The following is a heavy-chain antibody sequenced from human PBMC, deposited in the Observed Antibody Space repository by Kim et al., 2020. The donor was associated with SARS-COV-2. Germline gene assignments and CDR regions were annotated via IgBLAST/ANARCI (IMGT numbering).Heavy chain of an antibody. Sequence: GGSLRLSCAASGFTFSSYSMNWVRQAPGKGLEWVSSISSSSSYIYYADSVKGRFTISRDNAKNSLYLQMNSLRAEDTAVYYCARGGEEPLPYFDWFQGWGDYWGQGTLVTVSS. CDR3: ARGGEEPLPYFDWFQGWGDY. CDR2: ISSSSSYI. D-gene: IGHD3-9*01. J-gene: IGHJ4*02. CDR1: GFTFSSYS. V-gene: IGHV3-21*01.